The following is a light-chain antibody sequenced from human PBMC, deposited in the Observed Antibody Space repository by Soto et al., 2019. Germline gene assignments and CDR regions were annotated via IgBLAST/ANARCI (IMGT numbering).Light chain of an antibody. Sequence: EIVMTQSPATLPVSPGERATLSCRASQSVSSNLAWYQQKPGQAPRLLIYGASTRATGIPARFSGSGSGTEFTLTISSLQSEDFAVYYCQQYNNWPRGVTFGPGTKVDIK. J-gene: IGKJ3*01. V-gene: IGKV3-15*01. CDR1: QSVSSN. CDR3: QQYNNWPRGVT. CDR2: GAS.